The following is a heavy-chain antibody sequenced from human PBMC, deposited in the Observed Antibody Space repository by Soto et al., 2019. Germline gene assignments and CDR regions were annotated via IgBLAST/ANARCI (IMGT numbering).Heavy chain of an antibody. CDR3: ARVTMVIRDSDHFGVDV. V-gene: IGHV4-34*01. Sequence: ASETLSLTCAVYGGSFSGYYWNWIRQPPGKGLEWIGEINHSGSTNYNPSLKSRVTISVDTSKKQVSLKLTSVTAADTAVYFCARVTMVIRDSDHFGVDVWGHGTTVTVSS. D-gene: IGHD4-17*01. J-gene: IGHJ6*02. CDR2: INHSGST. CDR1: GGSFSGYY.